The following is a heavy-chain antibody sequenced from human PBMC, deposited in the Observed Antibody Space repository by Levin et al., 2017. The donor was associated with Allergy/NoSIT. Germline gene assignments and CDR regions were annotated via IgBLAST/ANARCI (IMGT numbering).Heavy chain of an antibody. V-gene: IGHV3-23*01. CDR1: GFTFSTYA. J-gene: IGHJ5*02. CDR2: IRGSGDST. D-gene: IGHD2-15*01. CDR3: AKDVRGYCSGDTCPEVYGWFDP. Sequence: GESLKISCAASGFTFSTYAMTWVRQAPGKGLEWVSSIRGSGDSTYYADSVKGRFTISRDNSKNTLYLQMNSLRVEDTAIYYCAKDVRGYCSGDTCPEVYGWFDPWGQGTLVTVSS.